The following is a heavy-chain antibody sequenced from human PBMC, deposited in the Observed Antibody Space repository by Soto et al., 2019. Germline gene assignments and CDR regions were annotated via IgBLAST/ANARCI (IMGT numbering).Heavy chain of an antibody. CDR1: GGSISSSSYY. CDR3: ARRQDIVVVVAASNWFDP. CDR2: IYYSGST. D-gene: IGHD2-15*01. V-gene: IGHV4-39*01. Sequence: QLQLQESGPGLVKPSETLSVTCTVSGGSISSSSYYWGWIRQPPGKGLEWIGSIYYSGSTYYNPSLKSRVTISVDTSKNQFSLKLSSVTAADTAVYYCARRQDIVVVVAASNWFDPWGQGTLVTVSS. J-gene: IGHJ5*02.